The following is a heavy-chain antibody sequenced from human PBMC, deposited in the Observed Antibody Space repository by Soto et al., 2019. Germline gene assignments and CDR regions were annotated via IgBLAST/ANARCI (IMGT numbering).Heavy chain of an antibody. J-gene: IGHJ6*02. CDR1: GFTFSSYE. CDR3: ARDPATYSGKFDYGLAV. CDR2: IGTSGKTI. D-gene: IGHD4-4*01. V-gene: IGHV3-48*03. Sequence: EVPLVESGGGLVQAGGSLRLFCAVSGFTFSSYEMNWVRQAPGKGLEWGSYIGTSGKTIYYADSGRGRFTISRDNAKNSLYPQMNSLRAEDTAVYFCARDPATYSGKFDYGLAVWGRGTTVTVS.